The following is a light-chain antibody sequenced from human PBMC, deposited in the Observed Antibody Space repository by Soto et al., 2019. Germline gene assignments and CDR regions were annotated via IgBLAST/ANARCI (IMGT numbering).Light chain of an antibody. CDR1: QSISSY. Sequence: DIQMTQSPSSLSASVGDRVTITCRASQSISSYLNWYQQKPGKAPELLIYAASSLQSGVPSRFSGSGSGTDFTLTISSLQHEDFATYYCQQSYSTPPWTFGQGTKLEIK. J-gene: IGKJ2*02. V-gene: IGKV1-39*01. CDR3: QQSYSTPPWT. CDR2: AAS.